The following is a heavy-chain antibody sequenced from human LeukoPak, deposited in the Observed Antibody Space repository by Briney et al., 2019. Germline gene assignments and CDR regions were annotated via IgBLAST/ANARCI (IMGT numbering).Heavy chain of an antibody. D-gene: IGHD2-21*02. CDR2: VYTSEDA. CDR1: GGSISSYY. J-gene: IGHJ4*01. V-gene: IGHV4-4*07. Sequence: SETLSLTCSVSGGSISSYYWSWIRQPAGKGLEWIGRVYTSEDAKYNPSLESRVSMSLDMSKNQFSLKLSSVTAADTAVYYCARYGDPNYYFDFWGQGTLVTVPS. CDR3: ARYGDPNYYFDF.